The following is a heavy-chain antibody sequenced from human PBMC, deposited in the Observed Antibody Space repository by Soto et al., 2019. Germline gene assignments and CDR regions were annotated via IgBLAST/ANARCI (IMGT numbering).Heavy chain of an antibody. CDR2: IKQDGSQK. CDR1: GFTFSNYY. Sequence: GGSLRLSCEASGFTFSNYYMSWVRQAPGKGLEWVANIKQDGSQKYYVDSVKGRFTISRDNGVNSMYLQMNSLRVEDTAVYFCARAHPLAWGQGT. J-gene: IGHJ5*02. V-gene: IGHV3-7*01. CDR3: ARAHPLA.